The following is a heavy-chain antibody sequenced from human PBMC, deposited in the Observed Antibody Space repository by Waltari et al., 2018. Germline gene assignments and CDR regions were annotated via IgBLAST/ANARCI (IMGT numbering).Heavy chain of an antibody. CDR3: AIKWLRDAFDI. V-gene: IGHV1-2*06. CDR2: INPNSGGP. D-gene: IGHD5-12*01. J-gene: IGHJ3*02. Sequence: QVQLVQSGAEVKKPGASVKVSCKASGYTFTGYYMHWVRQAPGQGLEWMGRINPNSGGPNYAQKLQGRVTMTRDTSISTAYMELSRLRSDDTAVYYCAIKWLRDAFDIWGQGTMVTVSS. CDR1: GYTFTGYY.